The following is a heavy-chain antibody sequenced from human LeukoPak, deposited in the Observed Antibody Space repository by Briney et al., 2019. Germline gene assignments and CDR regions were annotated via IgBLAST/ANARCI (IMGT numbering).Heavy chain of an antibody. D-gene: IGHD1-20*01. CDR2: ISGSGGST. CDR1: GFTFSSYA. CDR3: AKDHVTGTSSYYFDY. V-gene: IGHV3-23*01. Sequence: EGSLRLSCAASGFTFSSYAMSWVRQAPGKGLEWVSAISGSGGSTYYADSVKGRFTISRDNSKNTLYLQMNSLRAEDTAVYYCAKDHVTGTSSYYFDYWGQGTLVTVSS. J-gene: IGHJ4*02.